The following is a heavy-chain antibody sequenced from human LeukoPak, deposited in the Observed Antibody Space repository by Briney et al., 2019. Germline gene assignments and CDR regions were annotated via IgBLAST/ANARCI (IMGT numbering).Heavy chain of an antibody. J-gene: IGHJ4*02. V-gene: IGHV1-69*13. CDR1: GGSFSSYA. CDR2: ILPIVNTA. Sequence: GASVKVSCKASGGSFSSYAISWVRQAPGQGREWMGGILPIVNTADYAQKFQGRVTITADESTSTAYMDLSSLRSEDTAVYYCARLTIGDYGDRESGFDYWGQGTLVTVSS. D-gene: IGHD4-17*01. CDR3: ARLTIGDYGDRESGFDY.